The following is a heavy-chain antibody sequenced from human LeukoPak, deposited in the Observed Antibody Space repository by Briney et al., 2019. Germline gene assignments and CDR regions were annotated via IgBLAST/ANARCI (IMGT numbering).Heavy chain of an antibody. D-gene: IGHD3-10*01. CDR2: IIPIFGTA. J-gene: IGHJ6*03. CDR1: GYTFTSYY. V-gene: IGHV1-69*05. Sequence: ASVKVSCKASGYTFTSYYMHWVRQAPGQGLEWMGGIIPIFGTANYAQKFQGRVTITTDESTSTAYMELSSLRSEDTAVYYCAIRYGSGEKYYYYYYMDVWGKGTTVTVSS. CDR3: AIRYGSGEKYYYYYYMDV.